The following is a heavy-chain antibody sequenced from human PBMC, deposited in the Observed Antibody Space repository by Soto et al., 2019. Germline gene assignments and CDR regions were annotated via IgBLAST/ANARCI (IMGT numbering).Heavy chain of an antibody. D-gene: IGHD5-12*01. CDR3: ARDSQYSGYTFVSTFDY. J-gene: IGHJ4*02. V-gene: IGHV4-61*01. CDR2: IKYSGNT. CDR1: GGSAGSGIYC. Sequence: SETLSLTCTVSGGSAGSGIYCWSWIRQSPGKGLQWIGCIKYSGNTNYNPSLKSRVTMSVDTSKNQFSLKLTSVNAADTAVYYCARDSQYSGYTFVSTFDYWGQGTLVTVSS.